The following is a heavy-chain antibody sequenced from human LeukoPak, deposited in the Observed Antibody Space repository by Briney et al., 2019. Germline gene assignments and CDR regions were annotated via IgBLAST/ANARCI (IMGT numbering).Heavy chain of an antibody. CDR1: GGSISSYY. D-gene: IGHD3-10*01. J-gene: IGHJ6*02. V-gene: IGHV4-59*01. CDR2: IYYSGST. Sequence: SETLSLTCTVSGGSISSYYWSWIRQPPGKGLEWIGYIYYSGSTNYNPSLKRRFTISVDTSKNQFSLKLSSVTAADTAVYYCARNFGRFGNYYGMDVWGQGTTVTVSS. CDR3: ARNFGRFGNYYGMDV.